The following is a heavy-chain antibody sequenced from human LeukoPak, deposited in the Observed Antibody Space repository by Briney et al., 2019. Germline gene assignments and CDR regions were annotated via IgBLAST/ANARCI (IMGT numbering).Heavy chain of an antibody. CDR2: ISFDGSKK. Sequence: GGSLRLSCAASGFTFSISAMVWVREAPGKGLEWVAVISFDGSKKYHADSVKGRFTISRDNSKSTLYLQMNSLRAEDTAVYYCARVLADYYYMDVWGKGTTVTVSS. CDR1: GFTFSISA. J-gene: IGHJ6*03. V-gene: IGHV3-30*04. CDR3: ARVLADYYYMDV.